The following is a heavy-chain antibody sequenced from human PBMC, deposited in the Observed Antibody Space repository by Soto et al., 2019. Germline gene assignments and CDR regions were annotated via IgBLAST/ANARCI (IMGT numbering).Heavy chain of an antibody. Sequence: GGSLRLSCAASGFTFSSYGMHWVRQAPGKGLEWVAVIWYDGSNKYYADSVKGRFTISRDNSKNTLYLQMNSLRAEDTAVYYCARDYGGKKGVSSGDYYYYYGMDVWGQGTTVTVSS. V-gene: IGHV3-33*01. CDR2: IWYDGSNK. CDR3: ARDYGGKKGVSSGDYYYYYGMDV. D-gene: IGHD4-17*01. J-gene: IGHJ6*02. CDR1: GFTFSSYG.